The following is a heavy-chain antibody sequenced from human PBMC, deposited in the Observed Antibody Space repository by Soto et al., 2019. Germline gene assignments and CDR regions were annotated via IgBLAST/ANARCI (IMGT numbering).Heavy chain of an antibody. CDR1: GYSFTNYG. CDR2: ISPYSGNT. Sequence: SAEVSCKASGYSFTNYGITWVRQAPGQGLEWMGWISPYSGNTNYAQKFQGRVTMTTDTSTSTAYMEVRSLRSDDTAVYYCAREKAVSGADYWGQGTLVTVSS. CDR3: AREKAVSGADY. D-gene: IGHD6-19*01. J-gene: IGHJ4*02. V-gene: IGHV1-18*01.